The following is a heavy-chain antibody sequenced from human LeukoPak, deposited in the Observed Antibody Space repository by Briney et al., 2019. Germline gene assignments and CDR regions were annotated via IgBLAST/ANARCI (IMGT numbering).Heavy chain of an antibody. D-gene: IGHD3-3*01. CDR1: GGTFSSYA. V-gene: IGHV1-69*13. CDR2: IIPIFGTA. Sequence: SVKVSCKASGGTFSSYAISWVRQAPGQGLEWMGGIIPIFGTANYAQKFQGRVTITADESTSTAYMELSSLRPEDTAVYYCARVGDFWSGYYRPFDYWGQGTLVTVSS. J-gene: IGHJ4*02. CDR3: ARVGDFWSGYYRPFDY.